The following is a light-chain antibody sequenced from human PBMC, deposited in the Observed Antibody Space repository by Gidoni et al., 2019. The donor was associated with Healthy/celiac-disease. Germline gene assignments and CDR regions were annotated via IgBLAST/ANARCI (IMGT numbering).Light chain of an antibody. CDR3: QHYNNWPSLVT. V-gene: IGKV3-15*01. J-gene: IGKJ4*01. CDR1: QSVNSN. Sequence: EIVMTQSPATRSVSPGERATLACRASQSVNSNLAWYQQKPGQAPRLLIYGASTRATGIPARFSGSGSGTEFTLTLSSLQSEAFAVSYCQHYNNWPSLVTFGGGTKVEIK. CDR2: GAS.